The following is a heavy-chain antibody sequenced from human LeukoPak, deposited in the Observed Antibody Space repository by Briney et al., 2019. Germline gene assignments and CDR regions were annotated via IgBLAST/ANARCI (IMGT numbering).Heavy chain of an antibody. CDR2: IIPIFGTA. CDR3: ASSGGFDWLSGLYYFDY. D-gene: IGHD3-9*01. J-gene: IGHJ4*02. V-gene: IGHV1-69*01. CDR1: GGTFSSYA. Sequence: SVKVSCKASGGTFSSYAISWVRQAPGQGLEWMGGIIPIFGTANYAQEFQGRVTITADESTSTAYMELSSLRSEDTAVYYCASSGGFDWLSGLYYFDYWGQGTLVTVSS.